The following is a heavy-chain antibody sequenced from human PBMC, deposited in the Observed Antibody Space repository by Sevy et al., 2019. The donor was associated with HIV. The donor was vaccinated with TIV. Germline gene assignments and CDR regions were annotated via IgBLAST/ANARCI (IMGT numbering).Heavy chain of an antibody. CDR2: IRYDGSNK. CDR3: AKVLGASNPYGMDV. D-gene: IGHD2-15*01. CDR1: GFTFSSYG. V-gene: IGHV3-30*02. J-gene: IGHJ6*02. Sequence: GGSLRLSCAASGFTFSSYGMHWVRQAPGKGLEWVAFIRYDGSNKYYADSVKGRFTISRDNSKNTLYLQMNSLRAEETAVYYCAKVLGASNPYGMDVWGQGTTVTVSS.